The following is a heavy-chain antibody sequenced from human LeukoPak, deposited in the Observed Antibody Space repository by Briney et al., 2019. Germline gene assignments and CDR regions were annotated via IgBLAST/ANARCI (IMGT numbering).Heavy chain of an antibody. CDR3: ARSPHYYGSGSQYYFDY. CDR1: GGSFSGYY. D-gene: IGHD3-10*01. V-gene: IGHV4-34*01. CDR2: ISHSGST. J-gene: IGHJ4*02. Sequence: SETLSLTCAVYGGSFSGYYWSWIRQPPGEGLEWIGEISHSGSTNYNPSLKSRVTISVDTSKNQFSLKLSSVTAADTAVYYCARSPHYYGSGSQYYFDYWGQGTLVTVSS.